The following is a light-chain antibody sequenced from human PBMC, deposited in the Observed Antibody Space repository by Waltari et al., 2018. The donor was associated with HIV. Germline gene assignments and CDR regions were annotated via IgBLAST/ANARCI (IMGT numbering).Light chain of an antibody. CDR3: GVWDSTLKQWL. Sequence: QSVLTQPPSASGAPGQTVTISCSGSTSNVETQWVYWYQQLPGTAPKLLSYRNYQRPSGVPDRCSSSKSGASASLIISGLRSEDEADYFCGVWDSTLKQWLFGGRTKLTVL. CDR1: TSNVETQW. CDR2: RNY. V-gene: IGLV1-47*01. J-gene: IGLJ3*02.